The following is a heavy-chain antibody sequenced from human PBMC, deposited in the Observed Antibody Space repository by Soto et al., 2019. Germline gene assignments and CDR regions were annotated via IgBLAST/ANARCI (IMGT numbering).Heavy chain of an antibody. CDR3: ARVPDR. J-gene: IGHJ5*02. CDR1: GGSISSGGYS. V-gene: IGHV4-30-2*01. D-gene: IGHD2-2*01. CDR2: IYHSGST. Sequence: TSETLSLTCAVSGGSISSGGYSWSWIRQPPGKGLEWIGYIYHSGSTYYNPSLKSRVTISVDRSKNQSSLKLSSVTAADAAVYYCARVPDRWGQGTLVTVSS.